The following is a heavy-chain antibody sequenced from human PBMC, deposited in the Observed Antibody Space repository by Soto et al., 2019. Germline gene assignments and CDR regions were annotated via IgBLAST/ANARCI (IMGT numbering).Heavy chain of an antibody. D-gene: IGHD5-18*01. J-gene: IGHJ4*02. Sequence: EVQLLESGGGLVQPGGSLRLSCAASGFTFSSCAMSWVRQAPGKGLEWVSAISGSGGSTYYADSVKGRFTISRDNSKNTLYLQMNSLRAEDTAVYYCAKDRVVRPLEGYGADWGQGTLVTVSS. V-gene: IGHV3-23*01. CDR1: GFTFSSCA. CDR3: AKDRVVRPLEGYGAD. CDR2: ISGSGGST.